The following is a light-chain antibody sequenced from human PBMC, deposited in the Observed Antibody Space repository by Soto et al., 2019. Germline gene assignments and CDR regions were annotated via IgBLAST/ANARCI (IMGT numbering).Light chain of an antibody. CDR1: QTIASRY. J-gene: IGKJ5*01. CDR2: RTF. Sequence: ESVLTQFPATPSLTPGERATLSCRASQTIASRYLAWYQHQPGQAPRLLIYRTFARAPGIPDRFSGGGSGTDFTLTISRLESEDFAVYYCQQYDTSPPTFGQGTRLEIK. V-gene: IGKV3-20*01. CDR3: QQYDTSPPT.